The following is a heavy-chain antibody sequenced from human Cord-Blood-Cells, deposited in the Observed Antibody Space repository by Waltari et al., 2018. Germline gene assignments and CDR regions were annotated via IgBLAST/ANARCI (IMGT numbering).Heavy chain of an antibody. D-gene: IGHD3-3*01. CDR2: INHSGST. J-gene: IGHJ6*02. CDR3: ARGGVLEWLLYGSYYYYGMDV. Sequence: QVQLQQWGAGLLKPSETLSLTCAVYGGSFSGYYWSWIRQPPGKGLEWIGEINHSGSTNDNPALTSRVTISVDTSKNQFSLKLSSVTAADTAVYYCARGGVLEWLLYGSYYYYGMDVWGQGTTVTVSS. V-gene: IGHV4-34*01. CDR1: GGSFSGYY.